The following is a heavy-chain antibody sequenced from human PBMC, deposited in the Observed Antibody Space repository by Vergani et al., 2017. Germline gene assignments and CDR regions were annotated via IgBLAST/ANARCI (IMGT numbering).Heavy chain of an antibody. CDR3: ARDRGYSSSWDAFDI. Sequence: EVQLVESGGGLVQPGGSLRLSCAASGFTFSSYWMHWVRQAPGKGLVWVSRINSDGSSTSYADSVKGRFTISRDNAKNTLYLKMNSLRAEDTAVYYCARDRGYSSSWDAFDIWGQGTMVTVSS. D-gene: IGHD6-13*01. V-gene: IGHV3-74*01. J-gene: IGHJ3*02. CDR1: GFTFSSYW. CDR2: INSDGSST.